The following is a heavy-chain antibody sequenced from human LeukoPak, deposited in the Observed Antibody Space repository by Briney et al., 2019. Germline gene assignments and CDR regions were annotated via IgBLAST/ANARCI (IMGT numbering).Heavy chain of an antibody. Sequence: GGSLRLSCAASGFTFSSYAMSWVRQAPGKGLEWVSAISGSGGSTYYADSVKGRFTISRDNSKNTLYLQMNSLRAEDTAVYYCAKTTYYYDSSGSYYYYYYMDVWGKGTTVTVSS. CDR1: GFTFSSYA. CDR3: AKTTYYYDSSGSYYYYYYMDV. V-gene: IGHV3-23*01. D-gene: IGHD3-22*01. CDR2: ISGSGGST. J-gene: IGHJ6*03.